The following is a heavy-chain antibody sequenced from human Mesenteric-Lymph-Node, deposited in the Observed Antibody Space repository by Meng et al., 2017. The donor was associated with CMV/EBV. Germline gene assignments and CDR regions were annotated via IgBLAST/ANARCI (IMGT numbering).Heavy chain of an antibody. CDR3: AKDRGGSGSYECDH. Sequence: GESLKISCVASGYTFSHFALHWVRQEPGKGLEWVAFIRYDGSNKYYSDSVKGRFSISRDNSKNTLYLQMNSLRVEDTAVYYCAKDRGGSGSYECDHWGQGSLVTVSS. V-gene: IGHV3-30*02. D-gene: IGHD1-26*01. CDR1: GYTFSHFA. CDR2: IRYDGSNK. J-gene: IGHJ4*02.